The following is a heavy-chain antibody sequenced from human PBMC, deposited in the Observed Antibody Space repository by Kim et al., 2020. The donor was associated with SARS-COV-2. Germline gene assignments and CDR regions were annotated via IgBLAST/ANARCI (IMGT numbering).Heavy chain of an antibody. V-gene: IGHV3-15*01. CDR2: IKSKTDGGTT. J-gene: IGHJ4*02. CDR1: GFTFSNAW. Sequence: GGSLRLSCAASGFTFSNAWMSWVRQAPGKGLEWVGRIKSKTDGGTTDYAAPVKGRITISRDDKKNTLYLQMNSLKTEDTAVYYCTTVRRTTVTTRFDYWGQGTLVTVSS. D-gene: IGHD4-17*01. CDR3: TTVRRTTVTTRFDY.